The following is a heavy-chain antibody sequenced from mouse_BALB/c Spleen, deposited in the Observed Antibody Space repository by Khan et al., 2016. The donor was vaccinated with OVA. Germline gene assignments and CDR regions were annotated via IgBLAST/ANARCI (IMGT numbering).Heavy chain of an antibody. CDR1: GFTFSTYG. V-gene: IGHV5-6*01. CDR2: NNSGGHYT. Sequence: EVELVESGGDLVKTGGSLKLSCAASGFTFSTYGMSWVRQTPDKRLEWVATNNSGGHYTYYIDSVKGRFTISRDNAKNILYLQMTSLRSEDTAMYYCARLAYYYNSEGFAYWGQGTLVTVSA. CDR3: ARLAYYYNSEGFAY. D-gene: IGHD1-1*02. J-gene: IGHJ3*01.